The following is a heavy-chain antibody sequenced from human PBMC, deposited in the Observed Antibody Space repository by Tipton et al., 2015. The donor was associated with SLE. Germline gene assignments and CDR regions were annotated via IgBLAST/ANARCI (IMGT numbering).Heavy chain of an antibody. V-gene: IGHV4-39*07. CDR1: GGSISSGGYY. D-gene: IGHD1-1*01. Sequence: TLSLTCTVSGGSISSGGYYWSWIRQPPGKGLEWIGSIYHSGSTYYNPSLKSRVTISVDTSKNQFSLKLSSVTAADTAVYYCARAGRAWNLFDYWGQGTLVTVSS. CDR3: ARAGRAWNLFDY. J-gene: IGHJ4*02. CDR2: IYHSGST.